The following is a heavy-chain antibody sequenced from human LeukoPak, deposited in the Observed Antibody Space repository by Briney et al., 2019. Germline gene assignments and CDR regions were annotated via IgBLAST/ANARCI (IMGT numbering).Heavy chain of an antibody. V-gene: IGHV3-74*01. CDR2: INPDGRST. CDR1: GFTATIYW. Sequence: PGGSLRLSCAAAGFTATIYWTHWVRQAPGKGLVWVSRINPDGRSTDYANSVKGRFTISRDNAKNTLYLQMNSLRVKDTATYYCAKEDGTGNSVFDYWGQGTLVPVSS. J-gene: IGHJ4*02. CDR3: AKEDGTGNSVFDY. D-gene: IGHD2-8*02.